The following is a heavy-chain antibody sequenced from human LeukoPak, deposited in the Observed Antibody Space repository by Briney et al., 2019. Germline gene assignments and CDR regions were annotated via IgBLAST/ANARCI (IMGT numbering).Heavy chain of an antibody. CDR2: INPSGST. D-gene: IGHD3-10*01. Sequence: PSETLSLTCTVSGGSINNYYWSWIRQPAGKGLEWIVRINPSGSTKNNPSLKSRVTMSLDTRKNQLSLNLGSVTAADTAVYYCARASYYESRNNIAFDLWGRGTMVTVPS. J-gene: IGHJ3*01. CDR3: ARASYYESRNNIAFDL. CDR1: GGSINNYY. V-gene: IGHV4-4*07.